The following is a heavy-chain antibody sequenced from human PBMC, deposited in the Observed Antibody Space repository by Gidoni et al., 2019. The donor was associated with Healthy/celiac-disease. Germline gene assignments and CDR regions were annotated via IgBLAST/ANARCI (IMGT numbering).Heavy chain of an antibody. CDR1: GGSFSGYY. Sequence: QVQLQQWGAGLLKPSETLSLTCAVYGGSFSGYYWSWIRQPPGKGLEWIGEINHSGSTNYNPSLKSRVTISVDTSKNQFSLKLSSVTAADTAVYYCARGRYCSSTSCYANYYYGMDVWGQGTTVTVSS. CDR2: INHSGST. J-gene: IGHJ6*02. D-gene: IGHD2-2*01. CDR3: ARGRYCSSTSCYANYYYGMDV. V-gene: IGHV4-34*01.